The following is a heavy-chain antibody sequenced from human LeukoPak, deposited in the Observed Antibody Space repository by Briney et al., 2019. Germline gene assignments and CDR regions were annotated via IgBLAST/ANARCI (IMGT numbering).Heavy chain of an antibody. Sequence: GGSLRLSCAASGFTFSSYSMNWVRQAPGKVLEWVSSISSSSSYIYYADSVKGRFTISRDNAKNSLYLQMNSLRAEDTAVYYSARVRDSSSWYPQWDYWGQGTLVTVSS. CDR1: GFTFSSYS. V-gene: IGHV3-21*06. D-gene: IGHD6-13*01. J-gene: IGHJ4*02. CDR2: ISSSSSYI. CDR3: ARVRDSSSWYPQWDY.